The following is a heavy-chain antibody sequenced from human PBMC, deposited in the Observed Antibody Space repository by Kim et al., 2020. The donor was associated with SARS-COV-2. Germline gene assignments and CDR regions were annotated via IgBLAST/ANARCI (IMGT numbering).Heavy chain of an antibody. V-gene: IGHV3-30*18. Sequence: GGSLRLSCAASGFTFNNYGMHWVRQAPGKGLEWVTFISYDGNSKYYADSVRGRFTISRDNSKNTLYLQMKSLEPDDTAVYFCAKAVGRRSLYNGLGDWGQGAPVTVSS. CDR1: GFTFNNYG. CDR2: ISYDGNSK. D-gene: IGHD3-16*01. CDR3: AKAVGRRSLYNGLGD. J-gene: IGHJ4*02.